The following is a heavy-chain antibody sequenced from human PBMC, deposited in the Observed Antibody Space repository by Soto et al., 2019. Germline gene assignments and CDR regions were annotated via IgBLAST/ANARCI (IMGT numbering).Heavy chain of an antibody. J-gene: IGHJ3*02. CDR2: ISAYNGNT. Sequence: QVQLVQSGAEVKKPGASVKVSCKASGYTFTSYGISWVRQAPGQGLEWMGWISAYNGNTNYAQKLQGRVTMTTDTSTSTAYMELRSLRSDDTAVYYCARDRYYDGSGYWGDAFDIWGQGTMVTVSS. V-gene: IGHV1-18*01. D-gene: IGHD3-22*01. CDR1: GYTFTSYG. CDR3: ARDRYYDGSGYWGDAFDI.